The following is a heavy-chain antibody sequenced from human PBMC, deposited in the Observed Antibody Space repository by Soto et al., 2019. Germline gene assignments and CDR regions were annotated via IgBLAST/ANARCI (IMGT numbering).Heavy chain of an antibody. V-gene: IGHV1-46*01. Sequence: GASVKVSCTASGYTFTSYYMHWVRHAPGQGLEWMGIINPSGGSTSYPQKFQGRVTMTRDTSTSTVYMELSSLRSEDTAVYYCARGRGYSSGYGTVFSLDSWGQGTLVTVSS. CDR3: ARGRGYSSGYGTVFSLDS. CDR2: INPSGGST. J-gene: IGHJ5*01. CDR1: GYTFTSYY. D-gene: IGHD3-22*01.